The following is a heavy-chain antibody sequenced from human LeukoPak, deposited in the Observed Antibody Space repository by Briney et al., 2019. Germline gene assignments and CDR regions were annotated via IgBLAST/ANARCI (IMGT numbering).Heavy chain of an antibody. Sequence: GGSLRLSCAASGFTVSSNYMSWVRQAPGKGLEWVAVISYDGSNKYYADSVKGQFTISRDNSKNTLYLQMNSLRVEDTAVYYCAKDMGEGWWELLGFDYWGQGSLVTVSS. V-gene: IGHV3-30*18. J-gene: IGHJ4*02. D-gene: IGHD1-26*01. CDR1: GFTVSSNY. CDR2: ISYDGSNK. CDR3: AKDMGEGWWELLGFDY.